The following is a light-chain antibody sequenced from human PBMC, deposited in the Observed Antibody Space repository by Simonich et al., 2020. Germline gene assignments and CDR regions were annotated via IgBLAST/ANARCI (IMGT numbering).Light chain of an antibody. V-gene: IGLV2-8*01. CDR2: EVS. J-gene: IGLJ2*01. Sequence: QSALTQPASVSGSPGQSITISCTGTSSDVGSYNLVSWYQQHPGKAPKHMIYEVSTRPSGVPDRFSGSKSGNTASLTVSGLQAEDEADYYCSSYAGSNNLVFGGGTKLTVL. CDR3: SSYAGSNNLV. CDR1: SSDVGSYNL.